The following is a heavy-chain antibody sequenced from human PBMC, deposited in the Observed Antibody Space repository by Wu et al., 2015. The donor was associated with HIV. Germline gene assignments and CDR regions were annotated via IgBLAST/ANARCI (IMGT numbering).Heavy chain of an antibody. V-gene: IGHV1-2*02. CDR3: ARGGPEVVILHQFDY. Sequence: QVQLVQSGAELKEPGASVKVSCKASGYTFTAYYMHWVRQVPWTRLEWMGWINPNSGGTKYAQKFQGRVTMTRDTSITTAYMELSRLRSDDTAVYYCARGGPEVVILHQFDYWGQGTLVTVSS. J-gene: IGHJ4*02. CDR2: INPNSGGT. D-gene: IGHD2-21*01. CDR1: GYTFTAYY.